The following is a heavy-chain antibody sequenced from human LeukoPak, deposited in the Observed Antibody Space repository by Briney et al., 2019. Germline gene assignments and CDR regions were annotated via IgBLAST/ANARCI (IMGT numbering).Heavy chain of an antibody. V-gene: IGHV4-61*02. D-gene: IGHD3-22*01. CDR2: IYTSGST. Sequence: PSETLSLTCTVSGSSISSGSYYWSWIRQPAGKGLEWIGRIYTSGSTNYNPSLKSRVTISVDTSKNQFSLKLSSVTAADTAVYYCARSQDDSSGYYPDYWGQGTLVTVSS. CDR1: GSSISSGSYY. CDR3: ARSQDDSSGYYPDY. J-gene: IGHJ4*02.